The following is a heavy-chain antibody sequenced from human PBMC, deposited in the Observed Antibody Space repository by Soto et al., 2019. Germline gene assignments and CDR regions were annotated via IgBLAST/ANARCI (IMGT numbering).Heavy chain of an antibody. D-gene: IGHD2-2*01. V-gene: IGHV1-18*01. CDR3: AIYHLELFRFDY. CDR1: GYRFTNHG. CDR2: ISGNDGKT. Sequence: ASVKVSCKASGYRFTNHGISWVRQAPGQGLEWMGWISGNDGKTKYARKFQGRVTMTTDTSTTTAYLEVRSLRSDDTAMYFCAIYHLELFRFDYWGQRTLVTVSS. J-gene: IGHJ4*02.